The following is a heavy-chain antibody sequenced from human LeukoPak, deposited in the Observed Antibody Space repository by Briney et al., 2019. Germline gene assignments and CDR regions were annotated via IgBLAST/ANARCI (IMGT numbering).Heavy chain of an antibody. J-gene: IGHJ4*02. CDR3: ARDHNYAFDY. V-gene: IGHV3-48*01. Sequence: GGSLRLSCAASGFTFSSYSMNWVRQAPGKGLEGVSYISSISGTINYADSVKGRFTISGDNARNSLFLQMNSLRAEDTAVYYCARDHNYAFDYWGQGTLVTVSS. D-gene: IGHD5-18*01. CDR1: GFTFSSYS. CDR2: ISSISGTI.